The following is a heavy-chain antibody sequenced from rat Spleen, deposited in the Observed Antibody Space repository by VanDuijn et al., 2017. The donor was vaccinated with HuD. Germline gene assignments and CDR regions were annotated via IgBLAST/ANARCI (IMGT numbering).Heavy chain of an antibody. Sequence: EVQLVESGGGLVQTGRSLKLSCAASGFTFSDYYMAWVRQAPTKGLEWVASISYDGSSTYYRDSVKGRFTISRDNAKSTLYLQMDSLRSEDTATYYCTREPGYNYWYFDFWGPGTMVTVSS. D-gene: IGHD1-4*01. J-gene: IGHJ1*01. CDR2: ISYDGSST. CDR3: TREPGYNYWYFDF. CDR1: GFTFSDYY. V-gene: IGHV5-20*01.